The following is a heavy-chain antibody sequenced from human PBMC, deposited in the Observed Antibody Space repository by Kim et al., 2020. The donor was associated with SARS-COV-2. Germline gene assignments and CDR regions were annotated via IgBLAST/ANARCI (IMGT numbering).Heavy chain of an antibody. CDR2: IYYSGST. J-gene: IGHJ6*02. D-gene: IGHD6-13*01. CDR3: ARGSIAAALYYYHYYGMDV. CDR1: GGSISSSSYY. Sequence: SETLSLTCTVSGGSISSSSYYWGWIRQPPGKGLEWIGSIYYSGSTYYNPSLKSRVTISVDTSKNQFSLKLSSVTAADTAVYYCARGSIAAALYYYHYYGMDVWGQGTTVTVSS. V-gene: IGHV4-39*01.